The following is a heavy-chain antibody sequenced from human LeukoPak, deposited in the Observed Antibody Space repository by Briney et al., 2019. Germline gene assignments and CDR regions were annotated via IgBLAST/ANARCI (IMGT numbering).Heavy chain of an antibody. CDR2: IYPGDSET. CDR3: ARKMGCSGGSCHYFDY. Sequence: GASLQISCKGSGYIFTSYWIGWVRQMPGKGLEWMGIIYPGDSETRNSPSFQGQVTISADKSINTAYLQWSSLKASDTAMYYCARKMGCSGGSCHYFDYWGQGTLVTVSS. D-gene: IGHD2-15*01. V-gene: IGHV5-51*01. CDR1: GYIFTSYW. J-gene: IGHJ4*02.